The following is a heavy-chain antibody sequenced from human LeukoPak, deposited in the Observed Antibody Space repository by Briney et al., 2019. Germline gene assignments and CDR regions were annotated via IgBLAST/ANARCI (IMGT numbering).Heavy chain of an antibody. J-gene: IGHJ4*02. CDR3: ARDIT. D-gene: IGHD1-14*01. Sequence: GGSLRLSCAASGFTVSSNYMSWVRQAPGKGLEWVAFIRYDGSNKYYADSVKGRFTISRDNSKNTLYLQMNSLRAEDAAVYYCARDITWGQGTLVTVSS. CDR1: GFTVSSNY. CDR2: IRYDGSNK. V-gene: IGHV3-30*02.